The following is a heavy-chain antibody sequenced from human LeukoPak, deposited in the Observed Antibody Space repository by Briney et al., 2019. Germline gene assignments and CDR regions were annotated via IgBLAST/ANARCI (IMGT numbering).Heavy chain of an antibody. V-gene: IGHV3-49*04. CDR1: GFTFGDYA. CDR2: IRSKAYGGTT. CDR3: TVGATGSVDY. D-gene: IGHD1-26*01. Sequence: PGGSLRLSCTASGFTFGDYAMSWVRQAPGKGLEWVGFIRSKAYGGTTEYAASVKGRFTISRDDSKSIAYLQMNSLKTEDTAVYYCTVGATGSVDYWGQGTLVTVSS. J-gene: IGHJ4*02.